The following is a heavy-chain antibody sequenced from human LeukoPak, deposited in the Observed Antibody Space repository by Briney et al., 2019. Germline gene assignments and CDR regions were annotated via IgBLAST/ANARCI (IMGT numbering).Heavy chain of an antibody. Sequence: SETLSLTCTVSGGSISSSSYYWGWIRRPPGKGLEWIGSIYYSGSTYYNPSLKSRVTISVDTSKNQFSLKLSSVTAADTAVYYCARVHRTVTTLLAYYYYYYMDVWGKGTTVTVSS. CDR1: GGSISSSSYY. D-gene: IGHD4-17*01. J-gene: IGHJ6*03. CDR3: ARVHRTVTTLLAYYYYYYMDV. V-gene: IGHV4-39*07. CDR2: IYYSGST.